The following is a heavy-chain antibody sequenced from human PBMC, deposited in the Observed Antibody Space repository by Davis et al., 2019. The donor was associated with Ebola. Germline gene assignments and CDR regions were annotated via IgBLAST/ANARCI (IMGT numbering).Heavy chain of an antibody. V-gene: IGHV4-39*01. CDR3: ARHGPAYLDY. CDR1: GGSISSSSYY. J-gene: IGHJ4*02. D-gene: IGHD2-2*01. CDR2: LYYSGST. Sequence: SETLSLTCTVSGGSISSSSYYWGWIRQPPGKGLEWIGSLYYSGSTNYNPSLKSRVTISVDTSKNQFSLKLSSVTAADTAVYYCARHGPAYLDYWGQGTLVTVSS.